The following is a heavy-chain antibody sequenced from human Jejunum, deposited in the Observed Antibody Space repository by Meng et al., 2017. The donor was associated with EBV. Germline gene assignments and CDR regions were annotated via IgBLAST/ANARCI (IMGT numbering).Heavy chain of an antibody. V-gene: IGHV4-34*01. J-gene: IGHJ5*02. CDR2: INHGGGA. CDR3: ARLGGYASGTYYPIDP. CDR1: GGSFSDYY. Sequence: QVQLQQWGGGLLKPSETLSLPCAVYGGSFSDYYWTWIRQPPGKGLEWIGEINHGGGAIYNPSLKSRVTISVDTSKNQFSLKLSSVTAADTAVYYCARLGGYASGTYYPIDPWGQGTLVTVSS. D-gene: IGHD3-10*01.